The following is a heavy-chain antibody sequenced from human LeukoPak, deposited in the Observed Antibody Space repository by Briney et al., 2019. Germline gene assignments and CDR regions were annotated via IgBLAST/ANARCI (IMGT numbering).Heavy chain of an antibody. J-gene: IGHJ5*02. CDR1: GYTFTGYY. Sequence: ASVKVSCKAAGYTFTGYYMFWVRQAPGQGLEWMGRINPNSGGTNYAQKFQGRVTMTRDTSISTAYMELSRLRSDDTAVYYCGRGYCSGGSCYSVENWFDPWGQGTLVTVSS. V-gene: IGHV1-2*06. D-gene: IGHD2-15*01. CDR3: GRGYCSGGSCYSVENWFDP. CDR2: INPNSGGT.